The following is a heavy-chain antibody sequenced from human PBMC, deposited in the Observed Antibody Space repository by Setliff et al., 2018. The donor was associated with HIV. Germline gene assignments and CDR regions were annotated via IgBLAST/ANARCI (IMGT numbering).Heavy chain of an antibody. Sequence: SETLSLTCTVSGGSISSSSYYWGWIRQPPGKGLEWIGSIYYSGSTYYNPSLKSRVTISVDTSKNQFSLKLSSVTAADTAVYYCATPQWRGPTPYYFDYWGQGTLVTVSS. V-gene: IGHV4-39*01. J-gene: IGHJ4*02. CDR2: IYYSGST. D-gene: IGHD6-19*01. CDR3: ATPQWRGPTPYYFDY. CDR1: GGSISSSSYY.